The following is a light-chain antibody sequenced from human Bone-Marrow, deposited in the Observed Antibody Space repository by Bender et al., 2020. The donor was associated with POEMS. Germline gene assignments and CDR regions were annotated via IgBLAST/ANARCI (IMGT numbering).Light chain of an antibody. CDR1: SSDIGGYNY. CDR3: ISYTSSSTLV. CDR2: DVN. J-gene: IGLJ3*02. V-gene: IGLV2-14*03. Sequence: QSALTQPASVSGSPGQSITISCTGTSSDIGGYNYVSWHQQHPGKAPKLMILDVNNRPSGVSNRFSGSECGNAASLTISGLQGEDEGDYFCISYTSSSTLVFGGGTKLTVL.